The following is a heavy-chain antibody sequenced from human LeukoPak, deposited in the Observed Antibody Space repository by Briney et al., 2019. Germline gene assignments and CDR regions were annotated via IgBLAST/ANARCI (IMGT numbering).Heavy chain of an antibody. CDR1: GYTFTSYY. D-gene: IGHD2-15*01. CDR3: ATEIVVVVAATGWPRDYCFDY. Sequence: ASVKVSCKASGYTFTSYYMHWVRQAPGQGLEWMGIINPSGGSTSYAQKFQGRVTMTRDTSTSTVYMELSSLRSEDTAVYYCATEIVVVVAATGWPRDYCFDYWGQGTLVTVSS. J-gene: IGHJ4*02. V-gene: IGHV1-46*01. CDR2: INPSGGST.